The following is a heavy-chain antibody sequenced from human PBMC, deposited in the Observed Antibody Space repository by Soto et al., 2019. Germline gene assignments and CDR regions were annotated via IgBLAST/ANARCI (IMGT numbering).Heavy chain of an antibody. CDR2: INHSGST. Sequence: SETLSLTCAVYGGSFSGYYWSWIRQPPGKGLEWIGEINHSGSTNYNPSLKSRVTISVDTSKNQFSLKLSSVTAADTAVYYCARGGYCSGGSCHKAFDYWGQGTLVTVSS. V-gene: IGHV4-34*01. D-gene: IGHD2-15*01. CDR3: ARGGYCSGGSCHKAFDY. J-gene: IGHJ4*02. CDR1: GGSFSGYY.